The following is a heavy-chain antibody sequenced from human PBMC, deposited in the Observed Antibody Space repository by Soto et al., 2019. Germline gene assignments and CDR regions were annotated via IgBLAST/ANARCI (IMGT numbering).Heavy chain of an antibody. V-gene: IGHV2-5*02. Sequence: QITLKESGPTLVKPTQTLTLTCTFSGFSLSTSGVGVGWIRQPPGKALEWLALIYWDDDKRYSPSLKSRLTITKDTSKNQVVLKMTNMDPVDTATYYCAHREMTTVPIMLSADAFDICGQGTMVTVSS. D-gene: IGHD4-17*01. CDR2: IYWDDDK. CDR3: AHREMTTVPIMLSADAFDI. J-gene: IGHJ3*02. CDR1: GFSLSTSGVG.